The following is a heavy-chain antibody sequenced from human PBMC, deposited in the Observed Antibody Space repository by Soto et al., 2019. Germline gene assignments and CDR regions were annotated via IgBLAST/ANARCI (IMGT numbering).Heavy chain of an antibody. CDR2: INHSGST. Sequence: SETLSLTCAVYGGSFSCYYWSWIRQPPGKGLEWIGEINHSGSTNYNPSLKSRVTISVDTSKNQFSLKLSSVTAADTAVYYCARLRNVLLWFGDTTGWFDPWGQGTLVTVSS. CDR1: GGSFSCYY. J-gene: IGHJ5*02. CDR3: ARLRNVLLWFGDTTGWFDP. V-gene: IGHV4-34*01. D-gene: IGHD3-10*01.